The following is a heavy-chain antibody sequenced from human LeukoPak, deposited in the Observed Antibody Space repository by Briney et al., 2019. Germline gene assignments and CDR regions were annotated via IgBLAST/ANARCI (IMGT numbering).Heavy chain of an antibody. CDR2: INPNSGGT. J-gene: IGHJ4*02. CDR3: ARDPARVPQFNDY. D-gene: IGHD3-10*01. CDR1: GYTFTGYY. Sequence: ASVKVSCKASGYTFTGYYMHWVRQAPGQGLEWMGWINPNSGGTNYAQKFQGRVTMTRDTSISTAYTGLSRLRSDDTAVYYCARDPARVPQFNDYWGQGTLVTVSS. V-gene: IGHV1-2*02.